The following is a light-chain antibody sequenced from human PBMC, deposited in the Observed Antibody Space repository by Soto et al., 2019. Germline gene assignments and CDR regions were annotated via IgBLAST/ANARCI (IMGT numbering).Light chain of an antibody. CDR3: QQYNNWPPLT. CDR1: QSVSTN. J-gene: IGKJ4*01. CDR2: GAS. V-gene: IGKV3-15*01. Sequence: EIVMTQSPATLSVSTGERATLSCRASQSVSTNLAWYQQKPGQAPRLLIYGASTRATGVPARFSGSGSGTEFTLTISRLQSEDFAVYYCQQYNNWPPLTFGGGTTVDIK.